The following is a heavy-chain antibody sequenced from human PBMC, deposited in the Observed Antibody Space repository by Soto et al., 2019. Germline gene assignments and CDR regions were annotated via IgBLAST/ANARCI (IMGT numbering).Heavy chain of an antibody. Sequence: GGSLRLSCAASGFTFDDYTMHWVRQAPGKGLEWVSLISWDGGSTYYADSVKGRFTISRDNSKNSLYLQMNSLRTEDTALYYCAKDREGLHQYYGMDVWGQGTTVTVSS. CDR1: GFTFDDYT. V-gene: IGHV3-43*01. J-gene: IGHJ6*02. CDR3: AKDREGLHQYYGMDV. CDR2: ISWDGGST.